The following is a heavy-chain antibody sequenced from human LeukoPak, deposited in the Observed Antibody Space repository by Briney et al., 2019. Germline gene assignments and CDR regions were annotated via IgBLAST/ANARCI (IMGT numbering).Heavy chain of an antibody. J-gene: IGHJ3*02. CDR3: ARAKLENDAFDI. Sequence: ASVKVSCKASGYTFTGYYMHWVRQAPGQGLEWMGWINPNSGNTGYAQKFQGRVTITRNTSISTAYMELSSLRSEDTAVYYCARAKLENDAFDIWGQGTMVTVSS. V-gene: IGHV1-8*03. CDR1: GYTFTGYY. CDR2: INPNSGNT. D-gene: IGHD1-1*01.